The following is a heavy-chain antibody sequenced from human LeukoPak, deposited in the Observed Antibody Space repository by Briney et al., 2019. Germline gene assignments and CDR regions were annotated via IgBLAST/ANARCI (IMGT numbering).Heavy chain of an antibody. CDR2: TYYSGSI. Sequence: NSSETLSLTCTVSGGSISTYYWSWIRQPPGKGLEWIGYTYYSGSIKYNPSLKSRVTISVETSKNQFSLKLSSVTAADTAVYYCARGTVWFGELAIDYWGQGTLVTVSS. J-gene: IGHJ4*02. CDR1: GGSISTYY. CDR3: ARGTVWFGELAIDY. V-gene: IGHV4-59*01. D-gene: IGHD3-10*01.